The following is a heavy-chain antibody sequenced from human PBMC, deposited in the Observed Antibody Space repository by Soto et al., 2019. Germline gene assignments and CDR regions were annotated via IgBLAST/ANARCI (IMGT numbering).Heavy chain of an antibody. Sequence: DSVKGRFTISRDNSQNTLYLQMNSLRPEDTGVYYCAREVLWSRYFDYWGQGTLVTVPS. V-gene: IGHV3-30*01. D-gene: IGHD3-10*01. CDR3: AREVLWSRYFDY. J-gene: IGHJ4*02.